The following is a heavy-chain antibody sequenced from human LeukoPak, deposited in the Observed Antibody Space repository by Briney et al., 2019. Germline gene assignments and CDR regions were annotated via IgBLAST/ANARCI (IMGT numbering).Heavy chain of an antibody. CDR2: IGSGGSPI. Sequence: GGSLRLSGAASLFTFSDYYMSWVRQAPGKGLEWVSYIGSGGSPIYYADSVKGRFTISRDNAKNSLYLQMNSLRAEDTAVYYCARLGSSSDFDSWGQGTLVTVSS. D-gene: IGHD6-6*01. J-gene: IGHJ4*02. CDR3: ARLGSSSDFDS. V-gene: IGHV3-11*01. CDR1: LFTFSDYY.